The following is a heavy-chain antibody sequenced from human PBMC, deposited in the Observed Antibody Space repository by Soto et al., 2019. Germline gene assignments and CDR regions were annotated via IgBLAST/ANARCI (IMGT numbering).Heavy chain of an antibody. CDR2: IYTSGIT. D-gene: IGHD1-26*01. CDR1: GGSIISYY. CDR3: ARRRSRMSIAY. J-gene: IGHJ4*02. Sequence: PSETLSLTCTASGGSIISYYWSWIRQPAGKGLEWIGRIYTSGITNYNPSLKSRVTMSVDTSKNQFSLKLSSVTAADTAVYYCARRRSRMSIAYWGQRTLFPVSP. V-gene: IGHV4-4*07.